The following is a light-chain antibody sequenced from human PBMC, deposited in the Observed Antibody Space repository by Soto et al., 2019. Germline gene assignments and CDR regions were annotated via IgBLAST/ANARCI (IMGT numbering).Light chain of an antibody. Sequence: QSALTQPASVSGSPGQSITISCTGASADVGSFNLVSWYQHHPDKAPKLLIYEATKRPSGVSNRFSGSKSGNTASLTISGLQAEDEADYYCSSYTSTTTLVVFGGGTKLTVL. CDR3: SSYTSTTTLVV. CDR2: EAT. CDR1: SADVGSFNL. V-gene: IGLV2-14*02. J-gene: IGLJ2*01.